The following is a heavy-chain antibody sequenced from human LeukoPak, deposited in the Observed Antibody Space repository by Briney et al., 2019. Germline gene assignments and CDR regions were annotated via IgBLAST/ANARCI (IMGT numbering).Heavy chain of an antibody. Sequence: GGSLRLSCAASGFTFSSYGMHWVRQAPGKGLEWVAVIWYDGSNKYYADSVKGRFTISRDNSKNTLYLQMNSLRAEDTAVYYCAKEPRLYCGGDCWAHYWGQGILVTVSS. CDR3: AKEPRLYCGGDCWAHY. J-gene: IGHJ4*02. V-gene: IGHV3-33*06. D-gene: IGHD2-21*02. CDR1: GFTFSSYG. CDR2: IWYDGSNK.